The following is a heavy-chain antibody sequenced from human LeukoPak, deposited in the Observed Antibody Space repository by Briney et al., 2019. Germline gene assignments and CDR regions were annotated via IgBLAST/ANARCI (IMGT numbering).Heavy chain of an antibody. J-gene: IGHJ4*02. V-gene: IGHV1-2*06. CDR3: ARGARGTWAWGD. D-gene: IGHD3-10*01. CDR1: GYTFTNYY. CDR2: INPNSGGT. Sequence: ASVKVSCKASGYTFTNYYMHWVRQAPGQGLEWMGRINPNSGGTNYAQKFQGRVTMTRDTSVSTAYMELSRLRSDDTAMYYCARGARGTWAWGDWGQGTLVTVSS.